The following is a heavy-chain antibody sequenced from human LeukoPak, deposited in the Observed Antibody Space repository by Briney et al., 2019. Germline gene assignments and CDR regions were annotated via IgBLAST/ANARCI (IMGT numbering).Heavy chain of an antibody. CDR3: TGNYYGSGSYADFDY. D-gene: IGHD3-10*01. CDR1: GFTFSSYS. J-gene: IGHJ4*02. CDR2: IRSTANGYAT. Sequence: GGSLRLSCAGSGFTFSSYSMNWVRQASGKGLEWVGRIRSTANGYATVYAASVKGRFTISRDDSKNTAYLQMDSLKTEDTAVYYCTGNYYGSGSYADFDYWGQGTLVTVSS. V-gene: IGHV3-73*01.